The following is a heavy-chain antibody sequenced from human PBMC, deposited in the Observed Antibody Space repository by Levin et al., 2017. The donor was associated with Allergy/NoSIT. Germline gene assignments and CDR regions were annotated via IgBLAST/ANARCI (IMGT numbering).Heavy chain of an antibody. Sequence: GGSLRLSCAASGFTFSSYSMNWVRQAPGKGLEWVSSISSSSSYIYYADSVKGRFTISRDNAKNSLYLQMNSLRAEDTAVYYCASHNQRVLRYFDWLSTHFDYWGQGTLVTVSS. J-gene: IGHJ4*02. V-gene: IGHV3-21*01. CDR1: GFTFSSYS. D-gene: IGHD3-9*01. CDR3: ASHNQRVLRYFDWLSTHFDY. CDR2: ISSSSSYI.